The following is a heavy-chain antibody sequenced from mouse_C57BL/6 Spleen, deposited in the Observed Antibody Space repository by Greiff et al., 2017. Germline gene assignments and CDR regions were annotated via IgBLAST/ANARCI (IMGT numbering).Heavy chain of an antibody. D-gene: IGHD1-3*01. CDR1: GYTFTSYW. CDR2: IHPNSGST. V-gene: IGHV1-64*01. J-gene: IGHJ1*03. CDR3: ARRRSSVLGYFDV. Sequence: QVQLQQPGAELVKPGASVKLSCKASGYTFTSYWMHWVKQRPGQGLEWIGMIHPNSGSTNYNEKFKSKATLTVDKSSSTAYMQLSSLTSEDSAVYDCARRRSSVLGYFDVWGTGTTVTVSS.